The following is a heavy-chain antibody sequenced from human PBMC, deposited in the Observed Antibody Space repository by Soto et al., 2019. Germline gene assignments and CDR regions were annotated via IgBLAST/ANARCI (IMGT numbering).Heavy chain of an antibody. CDR2: ISSSSRYI. V-gene: IGHV3-21*01. D-gene: IGHD4-4*01. Sequence: EVQRVESGGGLAKPGGSLRLSCAASGFTFSSYSMNWVRQAPGKWLEWVSSISSSSRYIYYADSVEGRFTISRDNAKNAVYVQMNSLRAGDTAVYYCARGVYSNYEVGYFDYLGQGTPVTVSS. CDR1: GFTFSSYS. CDR3: ARGVYSNYEVGYFDY. J-gene: IGHJ4*02.